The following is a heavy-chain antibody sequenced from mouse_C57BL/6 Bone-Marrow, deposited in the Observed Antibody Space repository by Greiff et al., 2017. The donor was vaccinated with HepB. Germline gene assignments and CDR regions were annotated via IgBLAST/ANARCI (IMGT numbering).Heavy chain of an antibody. CDR3: ARDRDDYDEKFAY. CDR2: INPNNGGT. J-gene: IGHJ3*01. V-gene: IGHV1-26*01. Sequence: EVQLQQSGPELVKPGASVKISCKASGYTFTDYYMNWVKQSHGKSLEWIGDINPNNGGTSYNQKFKGKATLTVHKSSSTAYMELRSLTSEDSAGYYCARDRDDYDEKFAYWGQGTLVTVSA. D-gene: IGHD2-4*01. CDR1: GYTFTDYY.